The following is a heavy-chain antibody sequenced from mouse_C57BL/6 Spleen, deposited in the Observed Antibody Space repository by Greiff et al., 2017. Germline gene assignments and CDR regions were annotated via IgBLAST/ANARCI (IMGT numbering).Heavy chain of an antibody. D-gene: IGHD1-1*01. CDR3: ARPDYYGSVSWFAY. V-gene: IGHV5-9*01. J-gene: IGHJ3*01. CDR2: ISGGGGNT. CDR1: GFTFSSYT. Sequence: EVQGVESGGGLVKPGGSLKLSCAASGFTFSSYTMSWVRQTPEKRLEWVATISGGGGNTYYPDSVKGRFTISRDNAKNTLYLQMSSLRSEDTALYYCARPDYYGSVSWFAYWGQGTLVTVSA.